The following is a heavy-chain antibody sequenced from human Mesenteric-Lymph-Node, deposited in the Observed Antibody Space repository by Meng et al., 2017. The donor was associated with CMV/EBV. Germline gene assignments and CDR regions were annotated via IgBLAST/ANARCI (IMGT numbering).Heavy chain of an antibody. D-gene: IGHD3-3*01. J-gene: IGHJ6*02. V-gene: IGHV3-23*01. CDR1: GFTFSNYA. Sequence: GESLKISCAASGFTFSNYAMSWVRQAPGKGLEWVSAISGSGDNTYYADSVKGRFTISRDNSKNTLYLQMNSLRAEDTAVYYCAREPSDFWSGYYRNYYHGMDVWGQGTTVTVSS. CDR2: ISGSGDNT. CDR3: AREPSDFWSGYYRNYYHGMDV.